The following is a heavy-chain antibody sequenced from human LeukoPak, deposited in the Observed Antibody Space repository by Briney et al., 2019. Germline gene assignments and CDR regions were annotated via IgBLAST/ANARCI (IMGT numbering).Heavy chain of an antibody. V-gene: IGHV3-53*01. J-gene: IGHJ4*02. CDR2: IYSDGGT. CDR3: ARDSNGPAF. Sequence: PGGSLRLSCVASGFTVSNSYMSWVRQAPGKGLEWFSVIYSDGGTFYSDSVKGRFTISRDYSKSTLYLQMNSLRADDTAVYYCARDSNGPAFWGQGTLVTVSS. CDR1: GFTVSNSY. D-gene: IGHD6-19*01.